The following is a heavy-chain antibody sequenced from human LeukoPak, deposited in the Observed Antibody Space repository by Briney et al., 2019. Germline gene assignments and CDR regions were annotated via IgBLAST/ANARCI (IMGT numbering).Heavy chain of an antibody. CDR2: IWYDGSNK. CDR3: ARDSRRYCSSTSCYGWLDY. D-gene: IGHD2-2*01. CDR1: GFTFSSYG. J-gene: IGHJ4*02. Sequence: GGSLRLSCAASGFTFSSYGMHWVRQAPGKGLEWVAVIWYDGSNKYYADSVKGRFTISRDNSKNTLYLQMNSLRAEDTAVYYCARDSRRYCSSTSCYGWLDYWGQGTLVTVSS. V-gene: IGHV3-33*01.